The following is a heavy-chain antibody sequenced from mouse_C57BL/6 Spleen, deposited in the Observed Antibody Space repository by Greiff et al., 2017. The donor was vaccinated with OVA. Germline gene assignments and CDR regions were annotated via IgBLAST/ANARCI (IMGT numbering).Heavy chain of an antibody. J-gene: IGHJ1*03. Sequence: QVQLKQSGAELARPGASVKLSCKASGYTFTSYGISWVKQRTGQGLEWIGEIYPRSGITYYNEKFKGKATLTADKSSSTAYMELRSLTSEDSAVYFCARGDYDYDVRYFDVWGTGTTVTVSS. D-gene: IGHD2-4*01. V-gene: IGHV1-81*01. CDR3: ARGDYDYDVRYFDV. CDR2: IYPRSGIT. CDR1: GYTFTSYG.